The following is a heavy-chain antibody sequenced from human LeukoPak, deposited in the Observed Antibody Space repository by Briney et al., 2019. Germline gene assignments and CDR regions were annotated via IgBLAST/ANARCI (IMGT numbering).Heavy chain of an antibody. CDR2: INHSGST. CDR1: GGSFSGYY. V-gene: IGHV4-34*01. J-gene: IGHJ1*01. Sequence: SETLSLTCAVYGGSFSGYYWSWIRQPPGKGLEWIGEINHSGSTNYNPSLKSRVTISVDTSKNQFSLKLSSVTAADTAVYYCARGRNGSGSYYNVQAEYFQHWGQGTLVTVSS. CDR3: ARGRNGSGSYYNVQAEYFQH. D-gene: IGHD3-10*01.